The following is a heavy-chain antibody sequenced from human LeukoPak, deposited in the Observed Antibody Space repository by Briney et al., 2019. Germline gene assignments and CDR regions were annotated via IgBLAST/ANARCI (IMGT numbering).Heavy chain of an antibody. V-gene: IGHV1-18*01. CDR1: GYSFTSYG. J-gene: IGHJ3*02. CDR3: ARPVVGAGHDAFDI. D-gene: IGHD1-26*01. CDR2: ISAYNGNT. Sequence: EASVKVSCKASGYSFTSYGISWVRQAPGQGLEWMGWISAYNGNTNYAQKFRGRVTLTTDTSTSTAYMELRSLRSDDTAVYYCARPVVGAGHDAFDIWGQGTLVTVSP.